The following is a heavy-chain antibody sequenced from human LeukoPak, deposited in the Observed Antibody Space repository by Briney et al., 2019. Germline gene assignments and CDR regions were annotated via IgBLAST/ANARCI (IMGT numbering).Heavy chain of an antibody. CDR2: IYYSGST. CDR3: ARVKGATGIDY. J-gene: IGHJ4*02. CDR1: GGSISSYY. Sequence: SETLSLTCTVSGGSISSYYWSWIRQPPGKGLEWIGYIYYSGSTNYNPSLKSRVTISVDTSKNQFSLKLSSVTAADTAVYYCARVKGATGIDYWGRGTLVTVSS. V-gene: IGHV4-59*01. D-gene: IGHD1-26*01.